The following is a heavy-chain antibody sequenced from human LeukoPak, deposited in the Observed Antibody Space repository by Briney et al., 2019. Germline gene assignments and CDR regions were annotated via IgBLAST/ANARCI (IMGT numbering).Heavy chain of an antibody. V-gene: IGHV4-38-2*02. CDR3: ARDLGLTISANWFDP. D-gene: IGHD3-9*01. CDR1: GYSISSGYF. Sequence: SEILSLTCGASGYSISSGYFWVWIRQPPGKGLEWIGSVYHTGATYYNPPLRSPVTISVDTSKNQFSLELNSVTAADTAVYYCARDLGLTISANWFDPWGQGTLVTVSS. CDR2: VYHTGAT. J-gene: IGHJ5*02.